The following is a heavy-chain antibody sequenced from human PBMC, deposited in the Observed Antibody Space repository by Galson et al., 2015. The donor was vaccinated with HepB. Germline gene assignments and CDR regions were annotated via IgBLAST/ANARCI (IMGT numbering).Heavy chain of an antibody. D-gene: IGHD6-19*01. J-gene: IGHJ4*02. V-gene: IGHV1-3*01. CDR1: GYTFTSYG. CDR3: ARGPALSGRPFVIAVADPPGDY. Sequence: SVKVSCKASGYTFTSYGISWVRQAPGQRLEWMGWINAGNGNTKYSQKFQGRVTITRDTSASTAYMELSSLRSEDTAVYYCARGPALSGRPFVIAVADPPGDYWGQGTLVTVSS. CDR2: INAGNGNT.